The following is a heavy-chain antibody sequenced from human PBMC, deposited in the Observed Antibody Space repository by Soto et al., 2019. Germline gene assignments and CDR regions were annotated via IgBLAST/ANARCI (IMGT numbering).Heavy chain of an antibody. D-gene: IGHD3-3*01. J-gene: IGHJ4*02. CDR2: IKSKTDGGTT. CDR1: GFTFSNAW. Sequence: EVQLVESGGGLVKPGGSLRLSCAASGFTFSNAWMSWVRQAPGKGLEWVGRIKSKTDGGTTDYAAPVKGRFTISRDDSKNTLYLQMNSLKTEDTAVYYCTTDPEFWSGYYGDDYFDYWGQGTLVTVSS. CDR3: TTDPEFWSGYYGDDYFDY. V-gene: IGHV3-15*01.